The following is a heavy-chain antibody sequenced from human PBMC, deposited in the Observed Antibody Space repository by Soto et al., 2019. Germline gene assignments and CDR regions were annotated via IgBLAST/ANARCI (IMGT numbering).Heavy chain of an antibody. J-gene: IGHJ3*02. CDR3: AKDLSHTKHDAFDI. V-gene: IGHV3-30*18. CDR1: GFTFSSYG. CDR2: ISYDGSNK. Sequence: GGSLRLSCAASGFTFSSYGMHWVRQAPGKGLEWVAVISYDGSNKYYADSVKGRFTISRDNSKNTLYLQMNSLRAEDTAVYYNAKDLSHTKHDAFDIWGQGTMVTVSS.